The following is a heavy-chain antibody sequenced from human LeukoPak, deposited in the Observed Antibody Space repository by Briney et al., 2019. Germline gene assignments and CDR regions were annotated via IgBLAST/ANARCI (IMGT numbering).Heavy chain of an antibody. Sequence: ASVTVSCKASGYTFTIYGISWVRQAPGQGPAWMGWIRAYNGNTNYAQKLQGRVTMNTDTSTSTAYMELRSLRSDDTAVYYCARDKGESSGWYVHSFDPWGEGSLVSVSS. D-gene: IGHD6-19*01. J-gene: IGHJ5*02. CDR1: GYTFTIYG. CDR3: ARDKGESSGWYVHSFDP. CDR2: IRAYNGNT. V-gene: IGHV1-18*01.